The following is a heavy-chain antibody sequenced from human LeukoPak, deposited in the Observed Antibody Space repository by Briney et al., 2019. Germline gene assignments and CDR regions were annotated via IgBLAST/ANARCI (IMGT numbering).Heavy chain of an antibody. CDR1: GFSLSTSGVG. CDR2: IYWNDDK. V-gene: IGHV2-5*01. D-gene: IGHD4-17*01. J-gene: IGHJ4*02. Sequence: SGPTLVKPTQTLTLTCTFSGFSLSTSGVGVGWIRQPPGKALEWLALIYWNDDKRYSPSLNSRLTITKDTSKNQVVLTMTNMDPVDTATYYCAHSKGATVTLDYWGQGTLVTVSS. CDR3: AHSKGATVTLDY.